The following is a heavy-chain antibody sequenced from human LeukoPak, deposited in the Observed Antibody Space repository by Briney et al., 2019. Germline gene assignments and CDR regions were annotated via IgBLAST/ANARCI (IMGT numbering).Heavy chain of an antibody. CDR2: IGTAGDT. V-gene: IGHV3-13*01. CDR3: ARRGGSDHFDY. D-gene: IGHD3-10*01. Sequence: GGSLRLSCAASGFTFSSYDMHWVRQATGKGLEWVSAIGTAGDTCYPGSVKGRFTISRENAKNSLYLQMNSLRAGDTAVYYCARRGGSDHFDYWGQGTLVTVSS. J-gene: IGHJ4*02. CDR1: GFTFSSYD.